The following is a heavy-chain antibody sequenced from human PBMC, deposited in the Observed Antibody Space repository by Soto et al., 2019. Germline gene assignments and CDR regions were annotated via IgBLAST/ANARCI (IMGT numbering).Heavy chain of an antibody. CDR2: ISATGGGT. D-gene: IGHD2-21*02. V-gene: IGHV3-23*01. CDR1: GFKFSNYA. J-gene: IGHJ4*02. CDR3: AKDRRAGGNSDFYLEL. Sequence: GGSLRLSCAASGFKFSNYAMSWVRQAPGKGLEWVSLISATGGGTYYADSVKGRFTISRDNSHNTLYLQVHSLTAEDTAVYYCAKDRRAGGNSDFYLELWGEGAEVTVSS.